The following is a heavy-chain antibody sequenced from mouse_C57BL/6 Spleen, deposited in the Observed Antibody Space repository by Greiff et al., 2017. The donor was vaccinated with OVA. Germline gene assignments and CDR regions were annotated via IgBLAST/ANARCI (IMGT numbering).Heavy chain of an antibody. CDR3: TRGGTTVVRSFDC. CDR2: IDPETGGT. Sequence: QVQLQQSGAELVRPGASVTLSCKASGYTFTDYEMHWVKQTPVHGLEWIGAIDPETGGTAYNQKFKGKAILTADKSSSTAYMELRSLTSEDSAVYYGTRGGTTVVRSFDCWGQGTTLTVSS. V-gene: IGHV1-15*01. D-gene: IGHD1-1*01. CDR1: GYTFTDYE. J-gene: IGHJ2*01.